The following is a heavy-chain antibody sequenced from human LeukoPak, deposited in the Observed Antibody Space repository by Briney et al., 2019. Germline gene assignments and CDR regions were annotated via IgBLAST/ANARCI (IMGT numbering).Heavy chain of an antibody. CDR1: VFTFSRYP. V-gene: IGHV3-64*01. D-gene: IGHD5-24*01. J-gene: IGHJ3*02. CDR2: ISCNGGCT. Sequence: PGVPLRLSCAASVFTFSRYPMHWVRQAPGKGLEYVSSISCNGGCTYYGNCVKGGFNISRQISKNTLYVKVGSLRAGDMHVLSCARVGPRWAFDIWGQGTMVTVSS. CDR3: ARVGPRWAFDI.